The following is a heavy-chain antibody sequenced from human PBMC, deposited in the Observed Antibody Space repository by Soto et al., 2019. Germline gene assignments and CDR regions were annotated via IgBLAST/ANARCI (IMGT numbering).Heavy chain of an antibody. CDR3: GKEYSSTWYYFDY. D-gene: IGHD6-13*01. J-gene: IGHJ4*02. Sequence: GGSLRLSCAASGFTLSDYGMHWVRQAPGKGLEWVALISNDGTYTYYVDSVKGRFTVSRENSNSILYLQMNSLRAEDTAVYYCGKEYSSTWYYFDYWGQGT. CDR2: ISNDGTYT. CDR1: GFTLSDYG. V-gene: IGHV3-30*18.